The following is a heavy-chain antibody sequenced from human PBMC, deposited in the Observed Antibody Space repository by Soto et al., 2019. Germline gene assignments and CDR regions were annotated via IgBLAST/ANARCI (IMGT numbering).Heavy chain of an antibody. D-gene: IGHD4-17*01. CDR3: AKSLYGDYAEPFL. CDR2: ISGSGGST. CDR1: GFTFSSYA. J-gene: IGHJ4*02. Sequence: EVQLLESGGGLVQPGGSLRLSCAVSGFTFSSYAMSWVRQAPGKGLEWVSAISGSGGSTYYADSVKGRFTISRDNSKNTLYLQMNSLRAEDTVVYYCAKSLYGDYAEPFLWGQGTLVTVSS. V-gene: IGHV3-23*01.